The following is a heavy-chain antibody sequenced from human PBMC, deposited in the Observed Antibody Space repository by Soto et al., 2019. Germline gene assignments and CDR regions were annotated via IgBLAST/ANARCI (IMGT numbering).Heavy chain of an antibody. CDR1: GGSISSYY. Sequence: SETLSLTCTVSGGSISSYYWSWIRQPPGKGLEWIGYIYYSGSTNYNPSLKSRVTISVDTSKNHFSLKLSFVTAADTAVFYCARDPGYSYGLYYYYYMDVWGKGTTVTVSS. CDR2: IYYSGST. V-gene: IGHV4-59*01. CDR3: ARDPGYSYGLYYYYYMDV. D-gene: IGHD5-18*01. J-gene: IGHJ6*03.